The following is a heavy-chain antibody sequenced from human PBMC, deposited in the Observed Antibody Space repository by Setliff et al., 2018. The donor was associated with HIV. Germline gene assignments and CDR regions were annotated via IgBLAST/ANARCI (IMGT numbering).Heavy chain of an antibody. J-gene: IGHJ4*02. Sequence: GASVMVSCKASGYSFPNYAIHWVRLAPGQRLEWMGWIKPASGDTQYSQKFQGRVTITRDTSASKVYMEVSRLKSEDTAVYFCGRNGCSGDSYFCDLDSWGQGTLVTVSS. CDR2: IKPASGDT. CDR3: GRNGCSGDSYFCDLDS. CDR1: GYSFPNYA. V-gene: IGHV1-3*01. D-gene: IGHD2-21*02.